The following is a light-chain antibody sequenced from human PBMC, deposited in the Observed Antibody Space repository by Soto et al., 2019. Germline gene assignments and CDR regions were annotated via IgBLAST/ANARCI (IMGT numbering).Light chain of an antibody. CDR3: AAWDDSLNGYVV. J-gene: IGLJ2*01. Sequence: QLVLTQPPSVSGTPGQRVTISCSGSSSNIGKNSVSWYQQLPGTAPKLLISTDNQRPSGVPDRFSGSKSGTSASLAISGLQSEDEADYYCAAWDDSLNGYVVFGGGTKLTVL. CDR2: TDN. CDR1: SSNIGKNS. V-gene: IGLV1-44*01.